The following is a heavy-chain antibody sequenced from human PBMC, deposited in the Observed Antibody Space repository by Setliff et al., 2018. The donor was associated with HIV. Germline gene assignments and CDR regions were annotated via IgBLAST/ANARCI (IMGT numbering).Heavy chain of an antibody. CDR1: GGSISSSSYY. CDR3: ARDKNHYYDSSGYYLPYYYYMDV. V-gene: IGHV4-39*02. J-gene: IGHJ6*03. D-gene: IGHD3-22*01. CDR2: IYYRGST. Sequence: SETLSLTCTVSGGSISSSSYYWGWIRQPPGKGLQWIGSIYYRGSTYYKPSLKSRVTISVDTSKNQFSLRLSSVTAADTAVYYCARDKNHYYDSSGYYLPYYYYMDVWGKGTTVTVSS.